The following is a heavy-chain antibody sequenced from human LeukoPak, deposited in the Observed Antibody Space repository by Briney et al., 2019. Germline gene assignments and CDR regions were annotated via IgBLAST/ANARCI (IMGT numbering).Heavy chain of an antibody. CDR2: IYYSGST. J-gene: IGHJ4*02. CDR3: ASGSYYFDY. D-gene: IGHD1-26*01. Sequence: SETLPLTCTASGGSIRSYYWSWIRQPPGKRLEWIGYIYYSGSTKYNPSLKSRATISVDTSKNQFSLKLNSVTAADTAVYYCASGSYYFDYWGQGTLVTVSS. CDR1: GGSIRSYY. V-gene: IGHV4-59*08.